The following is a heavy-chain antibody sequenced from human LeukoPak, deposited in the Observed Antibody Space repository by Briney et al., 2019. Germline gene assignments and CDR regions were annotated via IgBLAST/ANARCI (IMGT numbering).Heavy chain of an antibody. CDR3: AKDQTARSSSSWYADWYFDL. CDR1: GVSISDSF. V-gene: IGHV4-4*07. D-gene: IGHD6-13*01. Sequence: RPSEALSLTCAVSGVSISDSFWTWIRQPAGKGLEWIGRFHASGSTNYNPSLKSRVTMSVDTSKNHFSLRLASVTAADTAVYYCAKDQTARSSSSWYADWYFDLWGRGTLVTVSS. J-gene: IGHJ2*01. CDR2: FHASGST.